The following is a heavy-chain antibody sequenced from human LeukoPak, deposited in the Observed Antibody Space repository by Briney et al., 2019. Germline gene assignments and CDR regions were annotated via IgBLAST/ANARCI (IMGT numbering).Heavy chain of an antibody. D-gene: IGHD6-19*01. Sequence: SGTLSLTCAVSGGSISSINWWSWVRQPPGKGLEWIGEIYHSGSTNYNPSLKSRVTISVDKSKNQFSLNLSSVTAADTAVYYCAREYTSGWKHFDYWGQGTLVTVSS. CDR2: IYHSGST. CDR1: GGSISSINW. V-gene: IGHV4-4*02. CDR3: AREYTSGWKHFDY. J-gene: IGHJ4*02.